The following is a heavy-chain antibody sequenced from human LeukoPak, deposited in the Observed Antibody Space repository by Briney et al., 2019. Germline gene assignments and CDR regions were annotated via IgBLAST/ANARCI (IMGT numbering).Heavy chain of an antibody. Sequence: PSETLSLTCTVSGGSISSYYWSWIRQPPGKGLEWIGYIYYSGSTNYNPSLKSGVTISVDTSKNQFSLKLSSVTAADPAVYYCAGSIAVAGSDDAFDIWGQGTMVTVSS. CDR2: IYYSGST. J-gene: IGHJ3*02. CDR3: AGSIAVAGSDDAFDI. D-gene: IGHD6-13*01. CDR1: GGSISSYY. V-gene: IGHV4-59*08.